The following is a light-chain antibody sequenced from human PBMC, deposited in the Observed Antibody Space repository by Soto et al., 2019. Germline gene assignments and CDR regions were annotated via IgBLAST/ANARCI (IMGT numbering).Light chain of an antibody. Sequence: EIVMTQSPSTLSMSPGERATLSCRASQSISNDLAWYQQKPGQAPRLLIYGASTRATGIPARFSGSGSGTDFTLTISSLEAEDFAVYYCQQRSNWPPITFGQGTRLEIK. CDR3: QQRSNWPPIT. V-gene: IGKV3-11*01. CDR1: QSISND. CDR2: GAS. J-gene: IGKJ5*01.